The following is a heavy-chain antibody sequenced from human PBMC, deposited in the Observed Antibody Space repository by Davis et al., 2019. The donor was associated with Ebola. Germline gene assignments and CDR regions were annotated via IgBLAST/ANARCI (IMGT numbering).Heavy chain of an antibody. D-gene: IGHD6-13*01. CDR1: GFTFDDYA. V-gene: IGHV3-43*02. CDR3: AKDAIAEAGTIGWFDP. CDR2: ITGDGGST. Sequence: ESLKISCAASGFTFDDYAIYWVRHAPGKGLEWVSLITGDGGSTYYADSGKSRFTISRDNSKNSLYLQMNRLRTEDTALYYCAKDAIAEAGTIGWFDPWGQGTLVTVSS. J-gene: IGHJ5*02.